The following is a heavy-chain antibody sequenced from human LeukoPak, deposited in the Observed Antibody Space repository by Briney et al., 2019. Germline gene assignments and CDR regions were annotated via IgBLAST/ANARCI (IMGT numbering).Heavy chain of an antibody. J-gene: IGHJ4*02. CDR1: GGSISSGGYY. CDR2: IYYSGST. V-gene: IGHV4-31*03. Sequence: SQTLSLTCTVSGGSISSGGYYWSWIRQHPGKGLEWFGYIYYSGSTYYNPSLKSRVTISVDTSKNQFSLKLSSVTAADTAVYYCARVRTYYFDYWGQGTLVTVSS. CDR3: ARVRTYYFDY. D-gene: IGHD3-10*01.